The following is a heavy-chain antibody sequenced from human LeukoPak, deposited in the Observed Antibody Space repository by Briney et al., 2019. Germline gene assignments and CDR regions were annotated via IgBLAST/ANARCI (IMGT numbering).Heavy chain of an antibody. V-gene: IGHV4-34*01. Sequence: SETLSLTCAVYGGSFSGYYWSWLRQPPGKGREWIGEINHSGSTNYNPSLKSRVTISVDTSKNQFSLKLSSVTAADTAVYYCAREPSYSGSRDAFDIWGQGAMVTVSS. CDR2: INHSGST. D-gene: IGHD1-26*01. CDR3: AREPSYSGSRDAFDI. J-gene: IGHJ3*02. CDR1: GGSFSGYY.